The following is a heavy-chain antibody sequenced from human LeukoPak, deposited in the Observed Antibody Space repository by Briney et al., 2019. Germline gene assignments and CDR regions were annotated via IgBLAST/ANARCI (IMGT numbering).Heavy chain of an antibody. V-gene: IGHV4-34*01. CDR1: GGSFSGYY. Sequence: PSETLSLTCAVYGGSFSGYYWSWIRQPPGKGLEWIGEINHSGSTNYNPSLKSRVTISVDTSKNQFSLKLSSVTAADTAVYYCARGPRKGSGSYYSLFDYWGQGTLVTVSS. J-gene: IGHJ4*02. CDR3: ARGPRKGSGSYYSLFDY. D-gene: IGHD3-10*01. CDR2: INHSGST.